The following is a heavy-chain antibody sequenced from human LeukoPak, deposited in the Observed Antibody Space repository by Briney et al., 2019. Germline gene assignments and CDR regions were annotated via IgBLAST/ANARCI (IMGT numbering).Heavy chain of an antibody. CDR1: GYSFTSYW. CDR2: IYPGDSDT. Sequence: GESLKISCKGSGYSFTSYWIGWVRQMPGKGLEWMGIIYPGDSDTRYSPSFQGQVTISADKSISTAYLQWSSLKASDTAMYYCARPRRVVVPAAMYWYFDLWGRGTLVTVSS. J-gene: IGHJ2*01. D-gene: IGHD2-2*01. V-gene: IGHV5-51*01. CDR3: ARPRRVVVPAAMYWYFDL.